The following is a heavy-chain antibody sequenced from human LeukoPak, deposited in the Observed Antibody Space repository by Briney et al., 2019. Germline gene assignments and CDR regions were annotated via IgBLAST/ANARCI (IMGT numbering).Heavy chain of an antibody. V-gene: IGHV1-69*13. CDR3: ARPSFKKDYYGMDV. CDR1: GGTFSSYA. CDR2: IIPIFGTA. J-gene: IGHJ6*02. Sequence: ASVKVSCKASGGTFSSYAISWARQAPGQGLEWMGGIIPIFGTANYAQKFQGRVTITADESTSTAYMELSSLRSEDTAVSYCARPSFKKDYYGMDVWGPGTTVTVSS.